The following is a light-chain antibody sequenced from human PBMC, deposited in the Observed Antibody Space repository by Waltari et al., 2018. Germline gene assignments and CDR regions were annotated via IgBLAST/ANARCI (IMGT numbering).Light chain of an antibody. CDR2: AAS. J-gene: IGKJ1*01. V-gene: IGKV1-9*01. CDR1: QGINTF. Sequence: IQLTQSPSSLSASVGDRVAITCRASQGINTFLAWYQQKPGKDPKLLIYAASTSQSGVPSRFSGSGSGTDFTLTISSLQPEDFATYYCQQLHRYPMTFGRGTKVEIK. CDR3: QQLHRYPMT.